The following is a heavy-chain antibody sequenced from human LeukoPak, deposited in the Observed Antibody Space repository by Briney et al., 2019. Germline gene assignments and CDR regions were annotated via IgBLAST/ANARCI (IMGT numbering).Heavy chain of an antibody. CDR2: ISSSSSYI. CDR1: GFTFSSYS. Sequence: PGGSLRLSCAASGFTFSSYSMNWVRQAPGKGLEWVSSISSSSSYIYYADSVKGRFTISRDNAKNSLYLQMNSLRAEDTAVYYCARDPVGYCTSTSCSFFDYWGQGTLVTASS. J-gene: IGHJ4*02. D-gene: IGHD2-2*01. V-gene: IGHV3-21*01. CDR3: ARDPVGYCTSTSCSFFDY.